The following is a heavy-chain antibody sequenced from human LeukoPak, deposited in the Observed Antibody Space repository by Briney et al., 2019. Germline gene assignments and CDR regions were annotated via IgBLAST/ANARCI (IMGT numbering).Heavy chain of an antibody. Sequence: ASVKVSCKASGGTFSSYAISWVRQAPGQGLEWMGGIIPIFGTANYAQKFQGRVTITADESTSTAYMELSSLRAEDTAVYYCAKDGTSWENGMDVWGQGTTVTVSS. CDR3: AKDGTSWENGMDV. D-gene: IGHD2-2*01. J-gene: IGHJ6*02. V-gene: IGHV1-69*13. CDR2: IIPIFGTA. CDR1: GGTFSSYA.